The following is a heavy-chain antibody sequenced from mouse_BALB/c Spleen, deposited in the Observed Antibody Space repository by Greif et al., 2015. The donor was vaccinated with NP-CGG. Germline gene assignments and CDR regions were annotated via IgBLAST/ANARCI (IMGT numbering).Heavy chain of an antibody. J-gene: IGHJ4*01. CDR2: ISSGGSYT. Sequence: EVMLVESGGDLVKPGGSLKLSCAASGFTFSSYGMSWVRQTPDKRLEWVATISSGGSYTYYPDSVKGRFTISRDNAKNTLYLQMSSLKSEDTAMYYCAREDEDYWGQGTSVTVSS. V-gene: IGHV5-6*01. CDR3: AREDEDY. CDR1: GFTFSSYG.